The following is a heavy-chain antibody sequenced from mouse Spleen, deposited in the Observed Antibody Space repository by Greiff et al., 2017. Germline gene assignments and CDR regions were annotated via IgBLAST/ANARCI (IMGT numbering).Heavy chain of an antibody. Sequence: LKQSGPELVKPGASVKISCKASGYSFTGYYMNWVKQSPEKSLEWIGEINPSTGGTTYNQKFKAKATLTVDKSSSTAYMQLKSLTSEDSAVYYCARVYDGYYPAWFAYWGQGTLVTVSA. V-gene: IGHV1-42*01. CDR1: GYSFTGYY. J-gene: IGHJ3*01. CDR2: INPSTGGT. D-gene: IGHD2-3*01. CDR3: ARVYDGYYPAWFAY.